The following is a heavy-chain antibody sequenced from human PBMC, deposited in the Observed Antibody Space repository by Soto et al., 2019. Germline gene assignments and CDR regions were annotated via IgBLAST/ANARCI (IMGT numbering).Heavy chain of an antibody. CDR2: ISYDGSNQ. CDR1: GFTFRSYA. J-gene: IGHJ6*02. CDR3: ARGDREDIAVVVGVRPGEYGVDV. V-gene: IGHV3-30-3*01. D-gene: IGHD2-15*01. Sequence: QVQLVESGGGVVQPGRSLRLSCAASGFTFRSYAMHWVRQAPGKGLECVAVISYDGSNQFYRDYVKGRFTISRDNSKNTPYLQINSLGYEDTAVYYCARGDREDIAVVVGVRPGEYGVDVWGQGTTVTVSS.